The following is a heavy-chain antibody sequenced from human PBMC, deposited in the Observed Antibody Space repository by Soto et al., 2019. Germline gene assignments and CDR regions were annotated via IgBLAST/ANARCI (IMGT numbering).Heavy chain of an antibody. J-gene: IGHJ4*02. CDR1: GFTFSSYW. CDR2: IKQDGSEK. CDR3: ARDGWFGEYGY. V-gene: IGHV3-7*01. Sequence: EVQLVESGGGLVQPGGSLRLSCAASGFTFSSYWMSWVRQAPGKGLEWVANIKQDGSEKYYVDSVKGRFTIFRDNAKNSLYLQMNSLRAEDTAVYYCARDGWFGEYGYWGQGTLVTVSS. D-gene: IGHD3-10*01.